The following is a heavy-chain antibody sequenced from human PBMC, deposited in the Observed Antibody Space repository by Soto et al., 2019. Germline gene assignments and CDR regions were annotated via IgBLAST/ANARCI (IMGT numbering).Heavy chain of an antibody. J-gene: IGHJ4*02. Sequence: GASVKVSCKASGFTFTSSAVQWVRQARGQRLEWIGWIVVGSGNTNYAQKFQERVTITRDMSTSTAYMELSSLRSEDTAVYYCAATYYDFWSGYYRDDFDYWGQGTLVTVYS. CDR2: IVVGSGNT. V-gene: IGHV1-58*01. CDR3: AATYYDFWSGYYRDDFDY. CDR1: GFTFTSSA. D-gene: IGHD3-3*01.